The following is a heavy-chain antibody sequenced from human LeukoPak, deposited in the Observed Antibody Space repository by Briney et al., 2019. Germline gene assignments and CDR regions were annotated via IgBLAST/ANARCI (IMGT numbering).Heavy chain of an antibody. CDR1: GGSISSGGYS. D-gene: IGHD3-22*01. Sequence: SQTLSLTCAVSGGSISSGGYSWSWIRQPPGKGPEWIGYIYYSGSTYYNPSLKSRVTISVDTSKNQFSLKLSSVTAADTAVYYCARGWYYDSSGYYSVRFDPWGQGTLVTVSS. CDR2: IYYSGST. J-gene: IGHJ5*02. V-gene: IGHV4-31*11. CDR3: ARGWYYDSSGYYSVRFDP.